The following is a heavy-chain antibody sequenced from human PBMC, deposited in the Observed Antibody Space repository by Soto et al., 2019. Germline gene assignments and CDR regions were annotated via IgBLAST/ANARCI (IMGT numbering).Heavy chain of an antibody. D-gene: IGHD1-20*01. CDR2: IYHSGIT. CDR1: GGSINSGGYF. J-gene: IGHJ5*02. V-gene: IGHV4-31*03. Sequence: LSLTCSVSGGSINSGGYFWSWIRQHPGKGLECIGYIYHSGITYYKPSLKSRVTISVDTSKNEFSLQLRSVTAADTAVYFCASFHNPSPGWLDPWGQGTRVTVSS. CDR3: ASFHNPSPGWLDP.